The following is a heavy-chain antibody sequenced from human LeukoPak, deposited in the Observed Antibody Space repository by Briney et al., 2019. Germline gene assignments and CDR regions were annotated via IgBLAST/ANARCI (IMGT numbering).Heavy chain of an antibody. Sequence: GGSLRLSCAASGFTFSSYAMHWVRQAPGKGLEWVAVISYDGSNKYYADFVKGRFAISRDNSKNTLYLQMNSLRAEDSALYYCVQEGPRGLAFDVWGQGTRVTVSS. CDR2: ISYDGSNK. V-gene: IGHV3-30*09. D-gene: IGHD1-1*01. J-gene: IGHJ3*01. CDR1: GFTFSSYA. CDR3: VQEGPRGLAFDV.